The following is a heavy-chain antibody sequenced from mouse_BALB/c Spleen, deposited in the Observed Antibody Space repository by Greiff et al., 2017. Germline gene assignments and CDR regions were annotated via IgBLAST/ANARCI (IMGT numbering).Heavy chain of an antibody. J-gene: IGHJ1*01. CDR1: GFTFSSYG. CDR2: INSNGGST. Sequence: EVKLVESGGGLVQPGGSLKLSCAASGFTFSSYGMSWVRQTPDKRLELVATINSNGGSTYYPDSVKGRFTISRDNAKNTLYLQMSSLKSEDTAMYYCALGYFDVWGAGTTFTVSS. CDR3: ALGYFDV. V-gene: IGHV5-6-3*01.